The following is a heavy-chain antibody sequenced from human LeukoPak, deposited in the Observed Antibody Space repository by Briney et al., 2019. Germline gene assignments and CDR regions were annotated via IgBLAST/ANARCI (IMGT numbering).Heavy chain of an antibody. J-gene: IGHJ6*03. CDR1: GFTFDDYA. CDR2: ISWDGGST. CDR3: AKAYYQGYCSGGSCSYMDV. D-gene: IGHD2-15*01. Sequence: SGGSLRLSCAASGFTFDDYAMHGVRQAPGKGLEWFSVISWDGGSTYYADSVKGRFTISRDNSKNSLHLQMNSLRAEDTALYYCAKAYYQGYCSGGSCSYMDVWGKGTTVTVSS. V-gene: IGHV3-43D*03.